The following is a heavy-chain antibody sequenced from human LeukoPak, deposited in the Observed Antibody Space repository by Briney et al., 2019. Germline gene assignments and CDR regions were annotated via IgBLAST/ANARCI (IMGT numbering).Heavy chain of an antibody. V-gene: IGHV3-20*04. Sequence: GGSLRLSCAASGFTFDDYGMSWVRQAPGKGLEWVSGINWNGGSTGYADSVKGRFTISRDNAKNSLYLQMNSLRAEDTAVYYCAKATLVGATGIYYGMDVWGQGTTVTVSS. CDR2: INWNGGST. CDR1: GFTFDDYG. D-gene: IGHD1-26*01. J-gene: IGHJ6*02. CDR3: AKATLVGATGIYYGMDV.